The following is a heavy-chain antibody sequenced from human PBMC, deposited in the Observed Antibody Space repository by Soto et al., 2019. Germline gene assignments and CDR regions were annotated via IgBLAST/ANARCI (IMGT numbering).Heavy chain of an antibody. Sequence: QLQLQESGPGLMKPSETLSLTCTVSGASISSSSYYWDWIRQPPGKGLEWIGSIYYSGSTYYNPSLKSRVTISVDTSKKQCSLKLSSVTAADTAVYYCARRQTVTQNLDYWGQGTLVTVSS. J-gene: IGHJ4*02. CDR2: IYYSGST. V-gene: IGHV4-39*01. D-gene: IGHD4-17*01. CDR3: ARRQTVTQNLDY. CDR1: GASISSSSYY.